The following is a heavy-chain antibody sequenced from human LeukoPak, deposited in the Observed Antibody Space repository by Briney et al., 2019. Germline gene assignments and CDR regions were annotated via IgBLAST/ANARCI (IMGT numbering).Heavy chain of an antibody. CDR1: GYSFTSSW. J-gene: IGHJ5*02. Sequence: GESLKISCQASGYSFTSSWIGWARQMPGNGLEWMAIINPGDSDTRYSPSFQGQVTISADKSISTVYLQWGSLKASDTAMYYCARQPGAGWFDPWGQGTLVTVSS. CDR2: INPGDSDT. V-gene: IGHV5-51*01. CDR3: ARQPGAGWFDP. D-gene: IGHD3-10*01.